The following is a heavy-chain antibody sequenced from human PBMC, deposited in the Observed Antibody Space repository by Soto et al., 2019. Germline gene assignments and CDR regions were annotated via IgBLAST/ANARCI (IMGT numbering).Heavy chain of an antibody. CDR3: ARDRRGSGGAVRFDP. Sequence: GGSLRLSCAASGFTFSSYAMHWVRQAPGKGLEWVAVISYDGSNKYYADSVKGRFTISRDNSKNTLYLQMNSLRAEDTAVYYCARDRRGSGGAVRFDPWGQGTLVTVSS. J-gene: IGHJ5*02. CDR1: GFTFSSYA. V-gene: IGHV3-30-3*01. CDR2: ISYDGSNK. D-gene: IGHD3-16*01.